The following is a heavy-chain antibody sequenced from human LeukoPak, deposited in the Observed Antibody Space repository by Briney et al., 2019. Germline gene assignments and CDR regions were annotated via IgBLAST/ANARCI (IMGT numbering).Heavy chain of an antibody. V-gene: IGHV4-59*01. CDR1: GGSISSYY. CDR2: IYYSGST. J-gene: IGHJ4*02. Sequence: SETLSLTCTVSGGSISSYYWSWIRQPPGKGLEWIGYIYYSGSTNYNPSLKSRVTISVDTSKNQFSLKLSSVPAADTAVYYCARVGEGMVDFDYWGQGTLVTVSS. D-gene: IGHD2-8*01. CDR3: ARVGEGMVDFDY.